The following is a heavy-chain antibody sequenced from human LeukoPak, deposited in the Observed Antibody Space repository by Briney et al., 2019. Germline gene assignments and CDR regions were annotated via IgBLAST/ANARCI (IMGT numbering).Heavy chain of an antibody. CDR2: IYHSGST. CDR3: ARASYSGSYTWDY. D-gene: IGHD1-26*01. Sequence: SETLSLTCAVSGYSISSGYYWGWIRQPPGKGLEWIGSIYHSGSTYYNPSLKSRVTISVDTSKNQFSLKLSSVTAADTAVYYCARASYSGSYTWDYWGQGTLVSVSS. V-gene: IGHV4-38-2*01. CDR1: GYSISSGYY. J-gene: IGHJ4*02.